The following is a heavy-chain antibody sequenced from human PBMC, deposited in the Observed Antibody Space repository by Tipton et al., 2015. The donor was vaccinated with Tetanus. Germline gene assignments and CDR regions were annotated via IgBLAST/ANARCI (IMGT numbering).Heavy chain of an antibody. V-gene: IGHV3-30*03. Sequence: SLRLSCAASGFTFSGYHMHWVRQAPGKGLEWVASVSNDGSDTDYADSVKGRFTISRDNFKNTLYLQLNSLRTDDTAVFYCASSYRYFDVWGRGTLVIVSS. J-gene: IGHJ2*01. CDR3: ASSYRYFDV. CDR1: GFTFSGYH. CDR2: VSNDGSDT.